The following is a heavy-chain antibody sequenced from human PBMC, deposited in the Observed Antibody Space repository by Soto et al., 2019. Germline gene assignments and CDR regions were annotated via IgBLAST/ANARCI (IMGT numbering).Heavy chain of an antibody. Sequence: EVQLLESGGGLVQPGGSLRLSCAASGFPLSTYGMTWVRQAPGKGLEWVSAITGTDGNTYYVDSVKGRFTSSRDNSKNMLYLQMNSLRVEDTAVYYCARIRGYWYGLDVWGQGTTVTVSS. J-gene: IGHJ6*02. CDR1: GFPLSTYG. CDR3: ARIRGYWYGLDV. CDR2: ITGTDGNT. V-gene: IGHV3-23*01.